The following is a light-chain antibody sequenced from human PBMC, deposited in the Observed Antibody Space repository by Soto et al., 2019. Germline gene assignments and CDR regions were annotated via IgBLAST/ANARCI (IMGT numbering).Light chain of an antibody. J-gene: IGKJ1*01. CDR1: QTVSNNY. Sequence: IVLTQSPGTLSLYPGERATLSCRASQTVSNNYLAWYQQKPGQAPRLLIYDASSRATGITDRFSGGGSGTDFTLTISRLEAEDSAAYYCQQYGSSPGTFAQGTKVDIK. V-gene: IGKV3-20*01. CDR2: DAS. CDR3: QQYGSSPGT.